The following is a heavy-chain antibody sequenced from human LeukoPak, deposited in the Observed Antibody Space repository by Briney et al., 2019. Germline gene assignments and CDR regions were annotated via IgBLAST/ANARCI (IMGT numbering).Heavy chain of an antibody. D-gene: IGHD5-24*01. CDR3: ARTIQGYGYNYYSYYFDY. Sequence: KPSETLSLTCTVSGGSISSGDYYWSWIRQPPGKGLEWIAYIYYSGITNYNPSPSLKSRVTISVDTSKNQFSLKLSSVTAADTAVYYCARTIQGYGYNYYSYYFDYWGQGNLVTVSS. V-gene: IGHV4-61*08. J-gene: IGHJ4*02. CDR1: GGSISSGDYY. CDR2: IYYSGIT.